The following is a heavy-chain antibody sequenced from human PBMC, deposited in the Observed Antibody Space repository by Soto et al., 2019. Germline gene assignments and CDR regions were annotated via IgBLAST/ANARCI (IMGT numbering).Heavy chain of an antibody. CDR2: TFYSGST. Sequence: PSETLSLTCTVSGGSVRSSYYWTWIRQPPGKGLEWIGYTFYSGSTNYNPSLQSRLTTSVDTSNNQFSLKLNSVTAADTAIYYCARMESTTWSHFDYWGQGILVTVSS. J-gene: IGHJ4*02. D-gene: IGHD6-13*01. V-gene: IGHV4-61*01. CDR1: GGSVRSSYY. CDR3: ARMESTTWSHFDY.